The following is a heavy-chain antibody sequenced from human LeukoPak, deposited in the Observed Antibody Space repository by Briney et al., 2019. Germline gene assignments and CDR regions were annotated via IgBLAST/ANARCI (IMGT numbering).Heavy chain of an antibody. Sequence: GRSLRLSCAASGFTFSSYGMHWVRQAPGKGLEWVAVISYDGSNKCYADSVKGRFTISRDNSKNTLYLQMNSLRAEDTAVYYCAKGEWEPHYYYGMDVWGQGTTVTVSS. D-gene: IGHD1-26*01. V-gene: IGHV3-30*18. CDR3: AKGEWEPHYYYGMDV. J-gene: IGHJ6*02. CDR1: GFTFSSYG. CDR2: ISYDGSNK.